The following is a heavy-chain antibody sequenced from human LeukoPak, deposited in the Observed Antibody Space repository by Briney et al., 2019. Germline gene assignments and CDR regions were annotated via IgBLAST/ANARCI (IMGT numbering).Heavy chain of an antibody. CDR2: ISSSGGST. V-gene: IGHV3-23*01. J-gene: IGHJ5*02. Sequence: PGGSLRPSCAASGFTFDSYAMTWVRQAPGKGLEWVSSISSSGGSTYYADSVKGRFTISRDNSKNTLYLQMNSLRAEDTAVYYCAKDQPSPRPSWFDTWGQGTLVTVSS. CDR3: AKDQPSPRPSWFDT. CDR1: GFTFDSYA.